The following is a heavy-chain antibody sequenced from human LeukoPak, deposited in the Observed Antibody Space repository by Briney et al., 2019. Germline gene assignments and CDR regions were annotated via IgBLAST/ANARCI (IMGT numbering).Heavy chain of an antibody. CDR3: AREYCTNGVCYHHYFDY. D-gene: IGHD2-8*01. J-gene: IGHJ4*02. Sequence: AGGSLRLSCAASGCTFSSYGMHWVRQAPGKGLEWVAVIWYDGSNKYYADSVKGRFTISRDNSKNTLYLQMNGLRAEDTAVYYCAREYCTNGVCYHHYFDYWGQGTLVTVSS. CDR1: GCTFSSYG. CDR2: IWYDGSNK. V-gene: IGHV3-33*01.